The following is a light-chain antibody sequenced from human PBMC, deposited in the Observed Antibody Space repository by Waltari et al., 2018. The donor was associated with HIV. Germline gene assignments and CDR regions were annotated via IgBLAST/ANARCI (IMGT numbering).Light chain of an antibody. CDR1: RSNIGAGFD. CDR2: AIN. CDR3: QSYDMSQSGSLV. Sequence: QSVLTQPPSVSGAPGQRVNIACTGTRSNIGAGFDVHWYQQIPGNAPKLLIYAINIRPSGVPDRFSGSKSGTSASLAITGLQSEDEADYYCQSYDMSQSGSLVFGGGTKLTVL. V-gene: IGLV1-40*01. J-gene: IGLJ2*01.